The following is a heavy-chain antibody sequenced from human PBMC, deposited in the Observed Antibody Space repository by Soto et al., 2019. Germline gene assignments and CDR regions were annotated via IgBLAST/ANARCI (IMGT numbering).Heavy chain of an antibody. V-gene: IGHV3-30*03. D-gene: IGHD3-10*01. CDR2: ISYDGSNK. J-gene: IGHJ1*01. CDR1: GFTFSSYG. CDR3: ARGYYGSEGTEYFQH. Sequence: GGSLILSCAASGFTFSSYGMHWVRQAPGKGLEWVAVISYDGSNKYYADSVKGRFTISRDNSKNTLYLQMNSLRAEDTAVYYCARGYYGSEGTEYFQHWGRGTLVTVSS.